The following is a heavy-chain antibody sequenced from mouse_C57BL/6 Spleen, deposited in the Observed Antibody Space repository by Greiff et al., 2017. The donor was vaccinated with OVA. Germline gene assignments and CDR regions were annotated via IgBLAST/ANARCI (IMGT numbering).Heavy chain of an antibody. CDR3: ARSITTVVFDY. CDR1: GYTFTSYW. Sequence: QVHVKQPGTELVKPGASVKLSCKASGYTFTSYWMHWVKQRPGQGLEWIGNINPSNGGTNYNEKFKSKATLTVDKSSSTAYMQLSSLTSEDSAVYYCARSITTVVFDYWGQGTTLTVSS. V-gene: IGHV1-53*01. CDR2: INPSNGGT. J-gene: IGHJ2*01. D-gene: IGHD1-1*01.